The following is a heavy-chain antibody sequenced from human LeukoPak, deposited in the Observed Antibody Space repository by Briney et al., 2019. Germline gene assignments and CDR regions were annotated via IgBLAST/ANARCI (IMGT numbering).Heavy chain of an antibody. V-gene: IGHV1-24*01. D-gene: IGHD3-3*01. Sequence: ASVKVSCKVSGYTLTELSMHWVRQAPGKGLEWMGGFDPEDGETIYAQKFQGRVTMTEDTSTDTAYMELSSLRSEDTAVYYCATGAYYDLENWFDPWGQGTLVTVSS. CDR1: GYTLTELS. CDR2: FDPEDGET. J-gene: IGHJ5*02. CDR3: ATGAYYDLENWFDP.